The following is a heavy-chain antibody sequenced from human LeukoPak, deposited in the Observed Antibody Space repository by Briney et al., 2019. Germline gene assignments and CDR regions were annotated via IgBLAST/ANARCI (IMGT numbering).Heavy chain of an antibody. CDR1: GYSISSGYY. CDR2: IYHSGST. D-gene: IGHD2-2*01. Sequence: SETLSLTCAVSGYSISSGYYWGWIRQPPGKGLECIGSIYHSGSTYYNPSLKSRVTISVDTSKNQFSLKLSSVTAADTAVYYCARDGGGYCSSTSCPGWFDPWGQGTLVTVSS. CDR3: ARDGGGYCSSTSCPGWFDP. J-gene: IGHJ5*02. V-gene: IGHV4-38-2*02.